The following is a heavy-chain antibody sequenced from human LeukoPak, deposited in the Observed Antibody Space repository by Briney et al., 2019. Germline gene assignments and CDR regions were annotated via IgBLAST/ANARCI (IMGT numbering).Heavy chain of an antibody. J-gene: IGHJ1*01. CDR2: IDSDGSGT. D-gene: IGHD3-22*01. CDR1: GFTFSSYA. Sequence: GGSLRLSCAASGFTFSSYAMSWVRQAPGKGLEWVARIDSDGSGTRYADSVKGRFTISRDNAKNTLYLQMNSLRAEDTAVYYCARVLSADSPGFQHWGQGTLVTVSS. CDR3: ARVLSADSPGFQH. V-gene: IGHV3-74*01.